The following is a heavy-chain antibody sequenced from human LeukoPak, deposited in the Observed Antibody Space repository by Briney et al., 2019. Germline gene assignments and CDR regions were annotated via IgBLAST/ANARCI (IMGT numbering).Heavy chain of an antibody. CDR1: GFTISNAW. CDR2: IKSKTDGGTT. Sequence: GGSLRLSCAASGFTISNAWMSWVRQAPGKGLEWVGRIKSKTDGGTTDYAAPVKGRFTISRDDSKNTLYLQMNSLKTEDTAVYYCTTDQSSGYYYGLSYYYYYGMDVWGQGTTVTVSS. J-gene: IGHJ6*02. D-gene: IGHD3-22*01. V-gene: IGHV3-15*01. CDR3: TTDQSSGYYYGLSYYYYYGMDV.